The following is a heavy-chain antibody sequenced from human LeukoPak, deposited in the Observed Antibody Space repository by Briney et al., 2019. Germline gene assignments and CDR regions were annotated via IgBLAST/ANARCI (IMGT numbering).Heavy chain of an antibody. CDR1: GYTFTSYA. Sequence: ASVKVSCKASGYTFTSYAMHWVRQAPGQRLEWMGWINAGNGNTKYSQKFQGRVTITRDTSASTAYMELSSLRSEDTAVYYCARARYCSSTSCYGNWFGPWGQGTLVTVSS. CDR2: INAGNGNT. CDR3: ARARYCSSTSCYGNWFGP. J-gene: IGHJ5*02. V-gene: IGHV1-3*01. D-gene: IGHD2-2*01.